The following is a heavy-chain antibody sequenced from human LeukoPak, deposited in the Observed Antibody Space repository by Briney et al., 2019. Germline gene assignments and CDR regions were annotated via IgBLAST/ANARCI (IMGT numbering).Heavy chain of an antibody. CDR1: GFTFSTYS. CDR3: AREMETMVAAAPGK. Sequence: GGSLRLSCAASGFTFSTYSMNWVRQAPGKGLVWVSRIKSDGSSTSYADSVKGRFTISRDNARNTLYLQMNSLRAEDTAVYYYAREMETMVAAAPGKWGQGTLVTVSS. J-gene: IGHJ4*02. CDR2: IKSDGSST. D-gene: IGHD6-13*01. V-gene: IGHV3-74*01.